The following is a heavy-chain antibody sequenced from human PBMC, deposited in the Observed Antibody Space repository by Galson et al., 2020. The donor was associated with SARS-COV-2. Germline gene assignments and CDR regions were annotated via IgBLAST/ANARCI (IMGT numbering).Heavy chain of an antibody. J-gene: IGHJ4*02. Sequence: GGSLRLSCAASGFTFTSHAMSWVRQAPGRGLEWVSSISSSGRSTYYGDSVKGRFTIPRDNSKKTLYLQMNSLRTEDTAVYYCAKYCLAASGYYFDYWGQGTLATVSS. CDR1: GFTFTSHA. V-gene: IGHV3-23*01. CDR3: AKYCLAASGYYFDY. CDR2: ISSSGRST. D-gene: IGHD6-13*01.